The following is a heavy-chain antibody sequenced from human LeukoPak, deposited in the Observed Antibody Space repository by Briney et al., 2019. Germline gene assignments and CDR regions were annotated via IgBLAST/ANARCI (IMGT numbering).Heavy chain of an antibody. CDR2: ISSSSSYI. J-gene: IGHJ4*02. V-gene: IGHV3-21*01. Sequence: PGGSLRLSCAASGFTFSSYSMTWVRQAPGKGLEWVSSISSSSSYIYYADSVKGRFTISRDNAKNSLYLQMNSLRAEDTAVYYCARAGHPIAVAGTDYWGQGTLVTVSS. CDR3: ARAGHPIAVAGTDY. CDR1: GFTFSSYS. D-gene: IGHD6-19*01.